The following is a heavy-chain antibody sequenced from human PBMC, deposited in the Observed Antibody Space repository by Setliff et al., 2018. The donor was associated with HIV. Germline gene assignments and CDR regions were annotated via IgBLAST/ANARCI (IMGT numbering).Heavy chain of an antibody. CDR1: GYTFIDYF. V-gene: IGHV1-18*04. CDR3: ARWVDDNSEGSYYHYMDV. D-gene: IGHD6-25*01. J-gene: IGHJ6*03. Sequence: ASVKVSCKASGYTFIDYFMHWVRQAPGQGLEWMGWISAYNGNTNYAQKLQGRVTMTTDTSTSTVYMELTSLTSDDTAVYYCARWVDDNSEGSYYHYMDVWGNGASVTVSS. CDR2: ISAYNGNT.